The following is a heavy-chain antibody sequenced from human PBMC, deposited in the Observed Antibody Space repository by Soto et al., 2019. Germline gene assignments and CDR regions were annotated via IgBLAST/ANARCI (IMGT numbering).Heavy chain of an antibody. CDR3: ARDHLGIAAGDFDL. D-gene: IGHD6-19*01. Sequence: GGSLRLSCAASGFSFDTYNMNWVRQAPGKGLEWVSSISSGRPDIFYADSVRGRYTISRDDAKKSLFLQMNSLRADDAAVYYCARDHLGIAAGDFDLWGQGTLVTVSS. CDR2: ISSGRPDI. J-gene: IGHJ4*02. V-gene: IGHV3-21*01. CDR1: GFSFDTYN.